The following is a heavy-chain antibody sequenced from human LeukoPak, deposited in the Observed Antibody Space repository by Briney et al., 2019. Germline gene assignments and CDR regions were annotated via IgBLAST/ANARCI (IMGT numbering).Heavy chain of an antibody. J-gene: IGHJ4*02. CDR2: INHSGST. CDR1: GGSFSGYY. D-gene: IGHD6-19*01. Sequence: SETLSLTCAVYGGSFSGYYWSWIRQPPGKGLEWIGEINHSGSTNYNPSLKSRVTISVDTSKNQFSLKLSSVTAADTAVYYCARGSGWAPFNYWGQGTLVTVPS. V-gene: IGHV4-34*01. CDR3: ARGSGWAPFNY.